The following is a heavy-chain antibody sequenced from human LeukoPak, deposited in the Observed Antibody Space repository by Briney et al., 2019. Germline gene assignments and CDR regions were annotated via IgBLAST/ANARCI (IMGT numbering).Heavy chain of an antibody. CDR3: ARVRGGRSWYYHGMDV. D-gene: IGHD3-16*01. CDR1: GFTFSNFA. J-gene: IGHJ6*02. CDR2: ISYDGDNE. Sequence: GRSLRLSCAASGFTFSNFAMHWVRQAPGKGLEWVAVISYDGDNEYYADSVKGQFTISRDNSKDRLYLQMNSLRPEDTAMYYCARVRGGRSWYYHGMDVWGRGTTVTVSS. V-gene: IGHV3-30-3*01.